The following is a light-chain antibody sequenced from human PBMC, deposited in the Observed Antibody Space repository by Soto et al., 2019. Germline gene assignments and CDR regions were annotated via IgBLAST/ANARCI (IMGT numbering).Light chain of an antibody. Sequence: IKKNQYPSTLYVSVRYRFTFTCRARQSVSGWLAWYQQKPGEAPKLLIYDASALPRGVPSRFSGSGSGTKFTLTIASLQPDDFATYYCQQSHITPITVGQGTRIEIK. CDR3: QQSHITPIT. CDR2: DAS. V-gene: IGKV1-5*01. CDR1: QSVSGW. J-gene: IGKJ5*01.